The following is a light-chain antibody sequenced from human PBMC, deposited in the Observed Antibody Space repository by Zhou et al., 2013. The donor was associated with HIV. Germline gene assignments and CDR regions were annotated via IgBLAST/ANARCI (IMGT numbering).Light chain of an antibody. CDR1: QSVSNNY. J-gene: IGKJ1*01. V-gene: IGKV3-20*01. CDR2: GAS. Sequence: VLTQSPGTLSLSPGERATLSCRASQSVSNNYLAWYQQKPGQAPRLLIYGASSRATGIPDKFTGSGSGTDFTFTIARLEPEDFAVYYCQQYGGSPWTFGQGTKV. CDR3: QQYGGSPWT.